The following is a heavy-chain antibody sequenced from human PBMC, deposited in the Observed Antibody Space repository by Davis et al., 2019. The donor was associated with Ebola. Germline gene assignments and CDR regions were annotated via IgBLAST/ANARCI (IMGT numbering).Heavy chain of an antibody. D-gene: IGHD6-13*01. Sequence: GESLKISCAASGFTFSSYAMSWVRQAPGKGLEWVSAISGSGGSTYYADSVKGRFTISRDNSKNTLYLQMNSLRAEDTAVYYCAKERAAAGTDAFDYWGQGTLVTVSS. CDR3: AKERAAAGTDAFDY. CDR1: GFTFSSYA. J-gene: IGHJ4*02. V-gene: IGHV3-23*01. CDR2: ISGSGGST.